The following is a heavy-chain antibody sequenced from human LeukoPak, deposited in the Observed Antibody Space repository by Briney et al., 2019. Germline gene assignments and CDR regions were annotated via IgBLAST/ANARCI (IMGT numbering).Heavy chain of an antibody. CDR2: INPSSGST. CDR1: GSTFTRYY. CDR3: ARTYSSSWSYCDS. J-gene: IGHJ4*02. D-gene: IGHD6-13*01. Sequence: PGASVKVSCKASGSTFTRYYIHWVRQAPGQGLDWMGMINPSSGSTRFAQMFQDRVTMTRDTSTSAVHMELSSLTSEDTAMYYCARTYSSSWSYCDSWGQGTLVTVSS. V-gene: IGHV1-46*01.